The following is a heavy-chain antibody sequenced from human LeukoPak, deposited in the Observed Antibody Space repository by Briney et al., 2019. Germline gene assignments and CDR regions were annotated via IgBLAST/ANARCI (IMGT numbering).Heavy chain of an antibody. Sequence: ASVKVSCKASGYTFTSYYMHWVRQAPGQGLEWMGKINPSGGSTTYAQKFQGRVTMTRDTSTSTVYMELSSLRSEGTAVYYCAKCRVSSSGSADYWGQGTLVTVSS. D-gene: IGHD6-19*01. V-gene: IGHV1-46*01. J-gene: IGHJ4*02. CDR2: INPSGGST. CDR1: GYTFTSYY. CDR3: AKCRVSSSGSADY.